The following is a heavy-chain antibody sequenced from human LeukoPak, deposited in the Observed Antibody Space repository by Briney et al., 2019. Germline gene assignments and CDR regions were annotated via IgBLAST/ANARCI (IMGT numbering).Heavy chain of an antibody. Sequence: SETLSLTCTVSGGSISTYYWCWIRQPPGKGLEWIGYIYYSGSANYNPSLKSRVTISVDTSKNQFSLKLSSVTAADTAVYYCARSYGSGNYFDYWGQGTLVTVSS. D-gene: IGHD3-10*01. CDR1: GGSISTYY. J-gene: IGHJ4*02. V-gene: IGHV4-59*01. CDR2: IYYSGSA. CDR3: ARSYGSGNYFDY.